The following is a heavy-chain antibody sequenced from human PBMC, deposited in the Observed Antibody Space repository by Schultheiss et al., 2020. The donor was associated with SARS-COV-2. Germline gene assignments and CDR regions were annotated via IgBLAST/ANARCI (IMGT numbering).Heavy chain of an antibody. CDR1: GFTFSSYA. Sequence: GGSLRLSCAASGFTFSSYAMSWVRQAPGKGLEWVSVISGSGGSTYYADSVKGRFTISRDNAKNSLYLQMNSLRAEDTAVYYCARDGLSSIAARAYYYYYGMDVWGQGTTVTVSS. D-gene: IGHD6-6*01. V-gene: IGHV3-23*01. CDR3: ARDGLSSIAARAYYYYYGMDV. CDR2: ISGSGGST. J-gene: IGHJ6*02.